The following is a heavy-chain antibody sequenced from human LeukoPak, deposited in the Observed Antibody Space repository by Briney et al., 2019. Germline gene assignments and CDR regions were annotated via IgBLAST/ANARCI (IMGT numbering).Heavy chain of an antibody. J-gene: IGHJ4*02. D-gene: IGHD6-13*01. CDR1: GDNVSSNIAA. CDR3: ARDVSWRIDY. V-gene: IGHV6-1*01. Sequence: SQTLSLTCAISGDNVSSNIAAWNWIRQSPSRGLEWLGGTYYRSRWYYDYALSVRSRITINPDTSKNQFSLQLNSVTPEDTAVHYCARDVSWRIDYWGQGTLVTVSS. CDR2: TYYRSRWYY.